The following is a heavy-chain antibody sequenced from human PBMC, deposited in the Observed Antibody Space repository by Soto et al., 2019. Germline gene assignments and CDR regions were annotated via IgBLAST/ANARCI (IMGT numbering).Heavy chain of an antibody. Sequence: EVQLVESGGGLVQPGGSLRLSCAASEFTFSGRSVHWVRQAPGKGLVWVSGIDKVGTDSTYADSVKGRFTSSRDNAKNTVYRKMNSLRVEDTPVYYCARGLFGPEAWGKGTTVSVS. CDR3: ARGLFGPEA. CDR1: EFTFSGRS. J-gene: IGHJ6*03. D-gene: IGHD3-10*02. CDR2: IDKVGTDS. V-gene: IGHV3-74*01.